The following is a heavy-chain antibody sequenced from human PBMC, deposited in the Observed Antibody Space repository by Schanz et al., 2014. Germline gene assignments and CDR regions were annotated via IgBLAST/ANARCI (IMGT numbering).Heavy chain of an antibody. Sequence: EVQLVESGGGLVQPGGSLRLSCAASGFTFSSYWMSWVRQAPGKGLEWVANIKQHGNEKYYVDSVKGRFAISRDNAKISLYLQMNSLRAEDTAVYYCAKDPSHGDYDYYFDYWGQGTLXTVSS. V-gene: IGHV3-7*05. CDR3: AKDPSHGDYDYYFDY. CDR2: IKQHGNEK. CDR1: GFTFSSYW. D-gene: IGHD3-22*01. J-gene: IGHJ4*02.